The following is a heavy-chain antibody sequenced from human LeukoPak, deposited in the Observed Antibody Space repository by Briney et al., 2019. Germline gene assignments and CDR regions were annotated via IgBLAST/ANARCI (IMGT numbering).Heavy chain of an antibody. J-gene: IGHJ4*02. CDR1: GGSISSYY. CDR3: ARQNGRYSGSYFDY. D-gene: IGHD1-26*01. V-gene: IGHV4-59*01. CDR2: IYYSGST. Sequence: SETLSLTCTVSGGSISSYYWRWIRQPPGKGLEWIAYIYYSGSTNYNPSLKSRVTISVDTSKNQFSLKLSSVTAADTAVYYCARQNGRYSGSYFDYWGQGTLVTVSS.